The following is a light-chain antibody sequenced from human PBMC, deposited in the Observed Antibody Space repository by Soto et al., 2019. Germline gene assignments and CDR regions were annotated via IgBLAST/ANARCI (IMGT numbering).Light chain of an antibody. V-gene: IGLV2-11*01. Sequence: QSALTQPRSVSGSPGQSVTISCTGTSSDVGGYNYVSWYQQHPGRAPKLMISAVSARPSGVPDRFSGSRSGNTASLTISVLPAEDEADYYCCSYAGPYDGVFGGGTKVTVL. CDR3: CSYAGPYDGV. CDR2: AVS. J-gene: IGLJ3*02. CDR1: SSDVGGYNY.